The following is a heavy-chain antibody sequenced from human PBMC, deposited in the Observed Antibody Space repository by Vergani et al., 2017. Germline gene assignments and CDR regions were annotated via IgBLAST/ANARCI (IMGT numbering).Heavy chain of an antibody. J-gene: IGHJ4*02. Sequence: QVQLQESGPGLVKPSETLSLTCTVSGYSISSGYYWGWIRQPPGKGLEWIGSIYHSGSTYYNPSLKSRVTISVDTSKNQFSLKLSSVTAADTAVYYCARGLAVAGIYYFDYWGQGTLVTVSS. CDR2: IYHSGST. D-gene: IGHD6-19*01. CDR3: ARGLAVAGIYYFDY. CDR1: GYSISSGYY. V-gene: IGHV4-38-2*02.